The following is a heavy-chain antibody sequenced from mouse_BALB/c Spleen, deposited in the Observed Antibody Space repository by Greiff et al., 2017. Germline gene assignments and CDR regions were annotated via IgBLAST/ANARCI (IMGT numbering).Heavy chain of an antibody. D-gene: IGHD1-1*01. J-gene: IGHJ3*01. CDR1: GFTFSDYY. V-gene: IGHV5-4*02. CDR3: ARDEGDYYGSSAFAY. CDR2: ISDGGSYT. Sequence: EVKLVESGGGLVKPGGSLKLSCAASGFTFSDYYMYWVRQTPEKRLEWVATISDGGSYTYYPDSVKGRFTISRDNAKNNLYLQMSSLKSEDTAMYYCARDEGDYYGSSAFAYWGQGTLVTVSA.